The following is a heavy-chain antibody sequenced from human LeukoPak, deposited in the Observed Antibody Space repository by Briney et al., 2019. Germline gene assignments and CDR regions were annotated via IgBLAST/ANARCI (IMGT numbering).Heavy chain of an antibody. CDR2: ISSNGGST. J-gene: IGHJ6*04. Sequence: GESLRLSCSASGFTFSSYAMHWVRQTPGKGLEYVSAISSNGGSTYYADSVKGRFTISRDNSKNTLYLQMSSLRAEDTAVYYCVKDRGITMVRGVIGYYGMDVWGKGTTVTVSS. D-gene: IGHD3-10*01. CDR1: GFTFSSYA. V-gene: IGHV3-64D*06. CDR3: VKDRGITMVRGVIGYYGMDV.